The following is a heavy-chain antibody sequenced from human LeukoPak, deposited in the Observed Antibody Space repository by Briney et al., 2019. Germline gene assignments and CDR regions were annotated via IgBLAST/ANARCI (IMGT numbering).Heavy chain of an antibody. V-gene: IGHV3-66*01. D-gene: IGHD2-15*01. Sequence: GGSLRLSCAASGFTFSSYAMNWVRQAPGKGLEWVSTTYTGAGRYYADSVKGRFTISTDSSGNTLWLQMDSLRAEDTAVYYCARVQGSGLYRWFWGQGTLVTVSS. J-gene: IGHJ4*02. CDR2: TYTGAGR. CDR1: GFTFSSYA. CDR3: ARVQGSGLYRWF.